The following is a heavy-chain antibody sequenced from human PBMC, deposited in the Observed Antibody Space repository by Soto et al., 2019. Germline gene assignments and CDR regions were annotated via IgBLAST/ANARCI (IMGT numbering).Heavy chain of an antibody. CDR1: GDSVSSTSGA. CDR3: ARGVVYFDC. Sequence: PSQTLSLTCGISGDSVSSTSGAWNWIRQSPSRGLEWLGRTYYRSKWYNDYAVSVKSRITINPDTSKNQFSLHLNSVTSDDTAVYFCARGVVYFDCWGQGTLVTVSS. J-gene: IGHJ4*02. V-gene: IGHV6-1*01. CDR2: TYYRSKWYN. D-gene: IGHD2-15*01.